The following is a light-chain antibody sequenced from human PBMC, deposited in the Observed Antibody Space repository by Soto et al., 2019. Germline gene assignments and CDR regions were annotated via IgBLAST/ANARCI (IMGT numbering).Light chain of an antibody. J-gene: IGKJ1*01. CDR1: QSVSSSN. V-gene: IGKV3-20*01. CDR2: GAS. CDR3: HQYHSLPWT. Sequence: PATVSVYVDNKATLSCRASQSVSSSNLAWYQQKRGQSPRLLIYGASSRATGIPDRISGSGSGTDFTLTVSRLEPEDCAMYYCHQYHSLPWTFGQGTKVDIK.